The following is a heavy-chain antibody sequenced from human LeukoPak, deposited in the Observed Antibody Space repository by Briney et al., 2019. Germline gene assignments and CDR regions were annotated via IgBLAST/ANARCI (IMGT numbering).Heavy chain of an antibody. CDR2: ISSSSSYT. V-gene: IGHV3-11*05. D-gene: IGHD3-10*01. CDR3: ARAYGSGSHGY. Sequence: GGSLRLSCAASGFSFSDYYMSWMRQAPGKGLEWVSYISSSSSYTSYADSVKGRFTISRDNAKNSLYLQMDSLRDDDTAVYYCARAYGSGSHGYWGQGTLFTVSS. CDR1: GFSFSDYY. J-gene: IGHJ4*02.